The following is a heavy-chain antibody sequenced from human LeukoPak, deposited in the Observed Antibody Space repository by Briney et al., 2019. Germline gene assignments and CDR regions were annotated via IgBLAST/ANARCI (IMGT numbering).Heavy chain of an antibody. CDR1: GYTFTGYY. V-gene: IGHV1-2*02. J-gene: IGHJ4*02. D-gene: IGHD4-23*01. CDR3: ARRNYGGNPLIDY. Sequence: ASVKVSCKASGYTFTGYYMHWVRQAPGQGLEWMGWINPNSGGTNYAQKFQGRVTMTRDTSISTAYMELSRLRSDDTAVYYCARRNYGGNPLIDYWGQGTLVTVSS. CDR2: INPNSGGT.